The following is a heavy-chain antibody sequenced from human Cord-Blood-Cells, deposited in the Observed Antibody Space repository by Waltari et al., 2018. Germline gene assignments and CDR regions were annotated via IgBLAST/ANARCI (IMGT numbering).Heavy chain of an antibody. Sequence: QVQLQESGPGLVKPSETLSLTCAVSGYSISSGYYWGWIRQPPGKGLEWIGSIYHSGSTYYSPSLKSRVTISVDTSKNQFSLKLSSVTAADTAVYYCARDRARYSEQQLVDYWGQGTLVTVSS. D-gene: IGHD6-13*01. CDR2: IYHSGST. V-gene: IGHV4-38-2*02. CDR3: ARDRARYSEQQLVDY. CDR1: GYSISSGYY. J-gene: IGHJ4*02.